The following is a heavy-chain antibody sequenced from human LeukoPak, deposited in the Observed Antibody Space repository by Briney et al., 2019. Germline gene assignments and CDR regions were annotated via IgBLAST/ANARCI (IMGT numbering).Heavy chain of an antibody. CDR3: ASMTVTTNAFDI. Sequence: GGSLRLSCAASGFTFSDYYMSWIRQAPGKGLEWVSYISGGGSTIYYADSVKGRFTISRDNAKDSLYLQMNSLRAEDTAVYYCASMTVTTNAFDIWGQGTMVTVSS. D-gene: IGHD4-17*01. CDR1: GFTFSDYY. J-gene: IGHJ3*02. CDR2: ISGGGSTI. V-gene: IGHV3-11*04.